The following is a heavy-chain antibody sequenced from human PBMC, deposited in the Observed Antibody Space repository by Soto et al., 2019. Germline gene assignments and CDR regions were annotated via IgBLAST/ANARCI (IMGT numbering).Heavy chain of an antibody. V-gene: IGHV1-18*01. Sequence: ASVKVSCTASGYTFTSYGISWVRHAPGQGLEWMGWISAYNGNTNYAQKLQGRVTMTTDTSTSTAYMELRSLRSDDTAVYYCARDCLMYSSDWYCAFDIWGQGTMVTVS. CDR2: ISAYNGNT. CDR3: ARDCLMYSSDWYCAFDI. D-gene: IGHD6-19*01. J-gene: IGHJ3*02. CDR1: GYTFTSYG.